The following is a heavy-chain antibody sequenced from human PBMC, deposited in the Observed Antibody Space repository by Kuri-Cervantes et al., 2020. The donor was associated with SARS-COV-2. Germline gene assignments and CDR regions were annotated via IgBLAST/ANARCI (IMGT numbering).Heavy chain of an antibody. Sequence: AAVQVSCKASGYSFTNSAMHWVCQAPGQRLEGMGWINAVNGNTKYSQKFQGRVTITRDTSASTAYMELSSLRSEDTVVYYCAGEDIVVVPAANVWYYCYGMDVWGQGTTVTVSS. CDR3: AGEDIVVVPAANVWYYCYGMDV. J-gene: IGHJ6*02. CDR2: INAVNGNT. D-gene: IGHD2-2*01. CDR1: GYSFTNSA. V-gene: IGHV1-3*01.